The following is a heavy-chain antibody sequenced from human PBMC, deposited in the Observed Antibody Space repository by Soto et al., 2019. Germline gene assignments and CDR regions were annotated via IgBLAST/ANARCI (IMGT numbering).Heavy chain of an antibody. D-gene: IGHD3-9*01. J-gene: IGHJ3*02. Sequence: HPGGSLRLSCAASGFTFSSYEMNWVRQAPGKGLEWVSYISSSGSTIYYADSVKGRFTISRDNAKNSLYLQMNSLRAEDTAVYYCAGRETYYDILTGYYRGSPAFDIWGQGTMVTVSS. CDR1: GFTFSSYE. V-gene: IGHV3-48*03. CDR2: ISSSGSTI. CDR3: AGRETYYDILTGYYRGSPAFDI.